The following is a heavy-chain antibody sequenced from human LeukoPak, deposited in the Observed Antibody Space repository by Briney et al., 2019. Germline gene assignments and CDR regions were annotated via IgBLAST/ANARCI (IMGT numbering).Heavy chain of an antibody. CDR3: ARNKWFGELPFDY. D-gene: IGHD3-10*01. CDR1: GYTFTSYA. J-gene: IGHJ4*02. CDR2: INAGNGNT. V-gene: IGHV1-3*01. Sequence: ASVKVSCKASGYTFTSYAMHWVRQAPGQRLEWMGWINAGNGNTKYSQKFQGRVTITRDTSASTAYMELSSPRSEDTAVYYCARNKWFGELPFDYCGQGTLVTVSS.